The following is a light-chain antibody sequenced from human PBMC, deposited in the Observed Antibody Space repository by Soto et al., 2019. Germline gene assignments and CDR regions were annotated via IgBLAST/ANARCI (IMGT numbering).Light chain of an antibody. CDR3: HQANSFAFS. J-gene: IGKJ5*01. CDR2: AAS. V-gene: IGKV1D-12*01. Sequence: DIQMTQSPSSVSASVGDRVTITCRASQGISTWLAWYQQTPGKAPKLLISAASSWQSGVPSRFSGRGSATDFPLTISSLQPEDSATYYCHQANSFAFSFGQGTRLEIK. CDR1: QGISTW.